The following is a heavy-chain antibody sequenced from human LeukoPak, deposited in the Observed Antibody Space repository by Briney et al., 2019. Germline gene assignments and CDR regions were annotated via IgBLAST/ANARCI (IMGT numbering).Heavy chain of an antibody. J-gene: IGHJ3*02. Sequence: SETLSLTCTVSGGSISSGGYYWSWIRQHPGKGLEWIGYIYYSGSTYYNPSLKSRVTISVDTSKNQFSLKLSSVTAADTAVYYCARAGSGILTGYSSPDAFDIWGQGTMVTVSS. CDR2: IYYSGST. V-gene: IGHV4-31*03. CDR1: GGSISSGGYY. CDR3: ARAGSGILTGYSSPDAFDI. D-gene: IGHD3-9*01.